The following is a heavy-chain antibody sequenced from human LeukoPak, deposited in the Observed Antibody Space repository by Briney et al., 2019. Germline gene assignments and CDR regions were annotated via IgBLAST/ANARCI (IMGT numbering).Heavy chain of an antibody. CDR2: IYTSGST. V-gene: IGHV4-61*02. D-gene: IGHD3-10*01. CDR1: GGSLSSGSYY. Sequence: SETLSLTCTVYGGSLSSGSYYWSWIRQPAGKGLEWIGRIYTSGSTNYNPSLKSRVTISVDTSKNQFSLKLSSVTAADTAVYYCARSELLWFGGVNSGFDYWGQGTLVTVSS. J-gene: IGHJ4*02. CDR3: ARSELLWFGGVNSGFDY.